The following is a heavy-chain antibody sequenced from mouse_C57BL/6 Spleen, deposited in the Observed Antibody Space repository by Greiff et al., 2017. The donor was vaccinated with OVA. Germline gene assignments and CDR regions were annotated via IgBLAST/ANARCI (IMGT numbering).Heavy chain of an antibody. CDR3: ASIYDGNALWYVDV. CDR1: GYTFTDYN. CDR2: INPNNGGT. J-gene: IGHJ1*03. V-gene: IGHV1-18*01. D-gene: IGHD2-1*01. Sequence: EVQLQQSGPELVKPGASVKIPCKASGYTFTDYNMDWVKQSPGKSLEWIGDINPNNGGTIYNQKFKGKATLTVDKSSSTAYMELRSLTSEDTAVYYGASIYDGNALWYVDVWGTGTTVTVSS.